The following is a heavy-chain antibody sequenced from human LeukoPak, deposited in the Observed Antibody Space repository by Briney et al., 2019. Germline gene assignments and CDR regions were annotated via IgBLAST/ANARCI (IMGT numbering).Heavy chain of an antibody. Sequence: GGSLKLSCAASGFTVSSNYMSWVRQAPGKGLEWVSAITGDGTTTYYADSVKGRFTISRDNSKNMLYLQMSSLRAEDTAVYYCAKMQGYFGYWGQGTLVPVSS. CDR2: ITGDGTTT. CDR1: GFTVSSNY. V-gene: IGHV3-23*01. J-gene: IGHJ4*02. CDR3: AKMQGYFGY.